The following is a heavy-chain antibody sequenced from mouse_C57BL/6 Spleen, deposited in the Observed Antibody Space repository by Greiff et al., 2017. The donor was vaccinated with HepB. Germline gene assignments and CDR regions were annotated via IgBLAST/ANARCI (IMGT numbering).Heavy chain of an antibody. CDR2: ISSGSSTI. J-gene: IGHJ4*01. D-gene: IGHD1-1*01. V-gene: IGHV5-17*01. Sequence: DVKLVESGGGLVKPGGSLKLSCAASGFTFSDYGMHWVRQAPEKGLEWVAYISSGSSTIYYADTVKGRFTISRDNAKNTLFLQMTSLRSEDTAMYYCARAYYYCSSYAMDYWGQGTSVTVSS. CDR3: ARAYYYCSSYAMDY. CDR1: GFTFSDYG.